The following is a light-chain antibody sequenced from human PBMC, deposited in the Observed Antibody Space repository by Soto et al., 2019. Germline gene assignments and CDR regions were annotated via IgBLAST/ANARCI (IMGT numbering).Light chain of an antibody. CDR1: SSGLGGYNY. V-gene: IGLV2-14*01. Sequence: QSALTQPASVSGSPGQSITISCTGPSSGLGGYNYVSWYQQHPGKAPKLIISEVSNRPSGVSDRFSGSKSGNTASLTISGLQTEDEADYYCSSYTRDNTVVVGGGTKLTVL. CDR3: SSYTRDNTVV. CDR2: EVS. J-gene: IGLJ2*01.